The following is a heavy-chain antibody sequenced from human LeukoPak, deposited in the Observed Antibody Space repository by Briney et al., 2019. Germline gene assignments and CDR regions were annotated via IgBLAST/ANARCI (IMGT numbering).Heavy chain of an antibody. Sequence: SQTLSLTCTVSGGSISSGGYYWSWIRQHPGKGLEWIGYIYYSGSTYYNPSLKSRVTISVDTSKNQSSLKLSSVTAADTAVYYCAREIKRAFDIWGQGTMVTVSS. J-gene: IGHJ3*02. V-gene: IGHV4-31*03. CDR3: AREIKRAFDI. CDR1: GGSISSGGYY. CDR2: IYYSGST.